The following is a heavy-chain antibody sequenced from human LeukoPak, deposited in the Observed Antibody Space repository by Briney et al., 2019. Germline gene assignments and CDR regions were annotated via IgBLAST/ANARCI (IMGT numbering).Heavy chain of an antibody. CDR3: ARLVDTAMVGSFQH. V-gene: IGHV3-23*01. Sequence: GGSLRLSCAASGFTFSSYAMSWVRQAPGKGLEWVSAISGSGCSTYYADSVKGRFTISSDNSKNTLYLQMNSLRAEDTAVYYCARLVDTAMVGSFQHWGQGTLVTVSS. J-gene: IGHJ1*01. D-gene: IGHD5-18*01. CDR2: ISGSGCST. CDR1: GFTFSSYA.